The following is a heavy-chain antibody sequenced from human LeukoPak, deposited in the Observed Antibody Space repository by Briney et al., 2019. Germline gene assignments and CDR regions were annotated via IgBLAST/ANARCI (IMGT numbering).Heavy chain of an antibody. CDR1: GYTFTSYG. D-gene: IGHD2-15*01. CDR2: INPNSGGT. V-gene: IGHV1-2*02. J-gene: IGHJ5*02. Sequence: GASVKVSCKASGYTFTSYGISWVRQAPRLGLEWLGWINPNSGGTVYAQKFQGRVTLTRDTSVNAAYMELSSLGSDDTAVYYCARGTPPGCRAGSCYWGSWGQGTQVTVSS. CDR3: ARGTPPGCRAGSCYWGS.